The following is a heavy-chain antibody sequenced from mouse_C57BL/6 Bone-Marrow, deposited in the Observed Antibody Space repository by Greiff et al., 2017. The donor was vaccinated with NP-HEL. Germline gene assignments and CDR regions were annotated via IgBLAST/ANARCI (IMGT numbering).Heavy chain of an antibody. CDR3: AREDNYYGSSYDY. CDR1: GYTFTDYN. V-gene: IGHV1-22*01. D-gene: IGHD1-1*01. J-gene: IGHJ2*01. CDR2: INPNNGGT. Sequence: DVKLQESGPELVKPGASVKMSCKASGYTFTDYNMHWVKQSHGKSLEWIGYINPNNGGTSYNQKFKGKATLTVNKSSSTAYMELRSLTSEDSAVYYCAREDNYYGSSYDYWGQGTTLTVSS.